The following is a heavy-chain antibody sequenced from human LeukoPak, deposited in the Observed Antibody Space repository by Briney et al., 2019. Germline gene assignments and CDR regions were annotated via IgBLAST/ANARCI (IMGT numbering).Heavy chain of an antibody. CDR2: VYHSGST. CDR3: ARDYTGAGDNWFDP. J-gene: IGHJ5*02. V-gene: IGHV4-38-2*02. D-gene: IGHD2-2*02. Sequence: PSETLSLTCTVSGYSISSGYFWGWIRRSPGKGREWIGSVYHSGSTYYNPSPKSPVTISLDMPQNQFSLKLSSVTAADTAVYYCARDYTGAGDNWFDPWGQGTLVTVSS. CDR1: GYSISSGYF.